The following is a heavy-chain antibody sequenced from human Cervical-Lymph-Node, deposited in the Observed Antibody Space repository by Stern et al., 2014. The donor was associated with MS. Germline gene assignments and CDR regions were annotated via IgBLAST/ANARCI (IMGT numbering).Heavy chain of an antibody. CDR3: ARAPYDFTNWYGMDV. V-gene: IGHV4-59*01. Sequence: QVQLQESGPGLVKPSETLSLTCIVSGGSISSYYWSWIRQPPGKGLEWIGHIYFSGGTDYNPSLQSRVTMSTRISKNQISLRLSSVTAADTAVYYCARAPYDFTNWYGMDVWGQGTTVTVSS. CDR1: GGSISSYY. CDR2: IYFSGGT. D-gene: IGHD1-1*01. J-gene: IGHJ6*02.